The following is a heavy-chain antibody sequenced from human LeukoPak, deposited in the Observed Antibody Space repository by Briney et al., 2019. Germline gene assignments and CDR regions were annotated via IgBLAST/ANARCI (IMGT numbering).Heavy chain of an antibody. Sequence: GRSLRLSCAASGFAFNSFGMHCVRQAPGKGLEWVAVIWYDGTNKYYADSVKGRFTISRDNSKNTLYLQMNSLRAEDTAVYYCARATETRWCDPWGQGTLVTVSS. V-gene: IGHV3-33*01. CDR2: IWYDGTNK. CDR1: GFAFNSFG. CDR3: ARATETRWCDP. J-gene: IGHJ5*02.